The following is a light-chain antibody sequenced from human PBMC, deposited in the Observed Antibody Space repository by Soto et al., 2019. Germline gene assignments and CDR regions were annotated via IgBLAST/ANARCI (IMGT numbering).Light chain of an antibody. J-gene: IGLJ2*01. Sequence: QSVLTQSSSASASLGSSVKLTCTLSSGHSSYIIAWHQQQPGKAPRYLMKLEGSGSYNKGSGVPDRFSGSSSGADRYLTISTIQFEDEADYYCETWDSNTRVFGGGTQLTVL. CDR1: SGHSSYI. V-gene: IGLV4-60*02. CDR3: ETWDSNTRV. CDR2: LEGSGSY.